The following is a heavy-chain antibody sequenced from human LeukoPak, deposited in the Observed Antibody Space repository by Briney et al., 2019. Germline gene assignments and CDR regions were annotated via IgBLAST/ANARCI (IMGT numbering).Heavy chain of an antibody. Sequence: GGSLRLSCAASGFTFSLYGMHWVRQAPGKGLEWVALISNDGSKTYYADPVKGRFTISRDNSKNTVYLQVSSLRADDTAVYYCAKDSRGANFFGDFDYWGQGTLVTVSS. V-gene: IGHV3-33*06. CDR1: GFTFSLYG. D-gene: IGHD3-10*01. J-gene: IGHJ4*02. CDR3: AKDSRGANFFGDFDY. CDR2: ISNDGSKT.